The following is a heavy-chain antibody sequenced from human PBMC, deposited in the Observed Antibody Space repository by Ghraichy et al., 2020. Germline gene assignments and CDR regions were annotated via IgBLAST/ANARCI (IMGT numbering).Heavy chain of an antibody. D-gene: IGHD6-13*01. CDR3: AKEQQLVRLGWRSYYYGMDV. Sequence: ASVKVSCKASGYTFTSYAMNWVRQAPGQGLEWMGWINTNTGNPTYAQGFTGRFVFSLDTSVSTAYLQISSLKAEDTAVYYCAKEQQLVRLGWRSYYYGMDVWGQGTTVTVSS. J-gene: IGHJ6*02. CDR2: INTNTGNP. V-gene: IGHV7-4-1*02. CDR1: GYTFTSYA.